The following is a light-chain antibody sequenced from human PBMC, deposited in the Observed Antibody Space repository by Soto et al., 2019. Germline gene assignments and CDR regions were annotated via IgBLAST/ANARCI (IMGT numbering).Light chain of an antibody. CDR2: EVS. J-gene: IGLJ1*01. V-gene: IGLV2-14*01. CDR1: SSDVGGYNY. CDR3: TSYTSISTYV. Sequence: QSVLTQPPSASGSPGQSVTISCAGTSSDVGGYNYVSWYQQYPGKVPKLMIYEVSERPSGVSNRFSGSKSGNTASLTISGLQAEDEADYYCTSYTSISTYVFGTGTKVTVL.